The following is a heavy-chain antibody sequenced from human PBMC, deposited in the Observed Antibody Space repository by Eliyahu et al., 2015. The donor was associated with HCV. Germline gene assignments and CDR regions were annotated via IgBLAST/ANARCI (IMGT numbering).Heavy chain of an antibody. V-gene: IGHV3-21*01. CDR2: ISSSSSYI. D-gene: IGHD2-2*01. CDR3: ARAGRYCSSTSCS. CDR1: GFPFSSYS. J-gene: IGHJ5*02. Sequence: EVQLVESGGGLVKPGGSLRLSCAASGFPFSSYSMNWVRQAPGKGLEWVSSISSSSSYIYYADSVKGRFTISRDNAKNSLYLQMNSLRAEDTAVYYCARAGRYCSSTSCSWGQGTLVTVSS.